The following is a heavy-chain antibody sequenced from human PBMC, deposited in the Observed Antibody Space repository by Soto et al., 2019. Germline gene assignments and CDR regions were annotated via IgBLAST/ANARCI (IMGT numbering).Heavy chain of an antibody. D-gene: IGHD5-12*01. Sequence: ASVKVSCKASGYTFTSYYIHWVRQAPGQGLEWMGIINPSGGSTGYAQKFQGRVTMTRDTSKNQFSLTVTSVTAADTAVYYCARRIVATETFDYWGQGTLVTVSS. CDR2: INPSGGST. J-gene: IGHJ4*02. CDR1: GYTFTSYY. V-gene: IGHV1-46*01. CDR3: ARRIVATETFDY.